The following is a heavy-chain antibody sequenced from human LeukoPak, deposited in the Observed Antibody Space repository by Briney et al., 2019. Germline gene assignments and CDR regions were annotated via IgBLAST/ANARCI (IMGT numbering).Heavy chain of an antibody. Sequence: ASVKVSCKASGYTFTGYYMHWVRQAPGQGPEWMGWINPNSGGTNYAQKFQGRVTMTRDTSISTAYMELSRLRSDDTAVYYCAREPDYGGNSARWYFDLWGRGTLVTVSS. V-gene: IGHV1-2*02. D-gene: IGHD4-23*01. CDR2: INPNSGGT. J-gene: IGHJ2*01. CDR1: GYTFTGYY. CDR3: AREPDYGGNSARWYFDL.